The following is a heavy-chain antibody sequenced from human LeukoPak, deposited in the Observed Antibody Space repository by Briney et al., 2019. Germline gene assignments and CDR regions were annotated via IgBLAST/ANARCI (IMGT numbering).Heavy chain of an antibody. CDR3: AKITKATTPNY. J-gene: IGHJ4*02. V-gene: IGHV3-33*06. CDR1: GFTFSSYG. D-gene: IGHD4-17*01. CDR2: IWYDGSNK. Sequence: GGSLRLSCAASGFTFSSYGMHWVRQAPGKGLEWVAVIWYDGSNKYYADSVKGRFTISRDNSKNTLYLQMSDLRAEDTAVYYCAKITKATTPNYWGQGTLVTVSS.